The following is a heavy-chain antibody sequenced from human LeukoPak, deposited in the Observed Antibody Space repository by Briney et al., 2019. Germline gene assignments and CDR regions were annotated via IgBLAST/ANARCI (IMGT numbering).Heavy chain of an antibody. CDR2: IIPIFGTA. V-gene: IGHV1-69*06. D-gene: IGHD3-22*01. Sequence: SVKASCKASGGTFSRYAISWVRQAPGQGLEWMGGIIPIFGTANNAQKFQGRATITADKATSTAYMDLSSLRSEDTAVYNCARVCVDSSGYYYGDGDYWGQGTLVTVSS. CDR1: GGTFSRYA. CDR3: ARVCVDSSGYYYGDGDY. J-gene: IGHJ4*02.